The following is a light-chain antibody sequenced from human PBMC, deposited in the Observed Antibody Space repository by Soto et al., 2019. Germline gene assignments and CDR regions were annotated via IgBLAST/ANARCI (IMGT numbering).Light chain of an antibody. J-gene: IGLJ2*01. V-gene: IGLV1-40*01. CDR2: GNS. CDR1: SSNIGAGYD. CDR3: QSYDSSLSPYVV. Sequence: QSVLTQPPSVSGAPGQRVTISCTGSSSNIGAGYDVHWYQQLPGTAPKLLIYGNSNRPSGVPDRFSGSKSGTSASLVITGLQAEDEADYYCQSYDSSLSPYVVFGGGTKLTVL.